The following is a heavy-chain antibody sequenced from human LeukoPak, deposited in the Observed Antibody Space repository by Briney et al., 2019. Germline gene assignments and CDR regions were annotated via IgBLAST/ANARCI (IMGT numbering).Heavy chain of an antibody. D-gene: IGHD3-3*01. CDR2: INQEGSET. CDR1: GFDFSTSW. Sequence: GGSLRLSCAASGFDFSTSWMSWIRQAPGKGLEWVANINQEGSETYFGGSLKGRFTISRDNSKKILHLQMNSLRPGDTALYYCAIFPLGGRFDYWGQGTLVIVSS. CDR3: AIFPLGGRFDY. V-gene: IGHV3-7*01. J-gene: IGHJ4*02.